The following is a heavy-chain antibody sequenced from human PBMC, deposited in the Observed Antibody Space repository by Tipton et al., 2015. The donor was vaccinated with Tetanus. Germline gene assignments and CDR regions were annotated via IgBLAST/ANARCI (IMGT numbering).Heavy chain of an antibody. V-gene: IGHV1-18*01. D-gene: IGHD1-14*01. J-gene: IGHJ3*02. CDR1: GYTFTNNG. Sequence: QLVQSGGEVKEPGASVRVPCKTSGYTFTNNGISWVRQAPGQGLEWLGWISGYSGHTNYAQQVQGRVTMTTDTSTSTAYLELRSLRSDDTALYFCARDADMWATRKAFDIWGQGTMVTVSS. CDR2: ISGYSGHT. CDR3: ARDADMWATRKAFDI.